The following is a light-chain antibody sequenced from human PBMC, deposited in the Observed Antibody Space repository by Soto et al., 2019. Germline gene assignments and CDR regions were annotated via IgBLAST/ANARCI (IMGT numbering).Light chain of an antibody. CDR1: QSVSSS. CDR2: DAS. J-gene: IGKJ1*01. Sequence: EIVLTQSPATLSLSPGEKATLSCRARQSVSSSLAWYQQKPGQAPRLLIYDASNRATGIPARFSGSGSGTDFTLTISSLEPEDFAVYYCQQRSNWPRTFGQGTKVEIK. V-gene: IGKV3-11*01. CDR3: QQRSNWPRT.